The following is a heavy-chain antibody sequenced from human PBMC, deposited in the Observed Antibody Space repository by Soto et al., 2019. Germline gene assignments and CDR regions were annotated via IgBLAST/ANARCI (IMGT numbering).Heavy chain of an antibody. CDR2: IYWDDDK. V-gene: IGHV2-5*02. J-gene: IGHJ4*02. D-gene: IGHD3-3*01. CDR3: PHRIHRTVFGLVTTTAIYFDF. CDR1: GFSLTTSGVG. Sequence: QITLKESGPTVVKPTETLTLTCTFSGFSLTTSGVGVGWVRQSPGKAPEWLALIYWDDDKRYSTSLKSRLTSTNDSSKRLVVLQMANVGPADAATSYCPHRIHRTVFGLVTTTAIYFDFWGQGPPVVVSS.